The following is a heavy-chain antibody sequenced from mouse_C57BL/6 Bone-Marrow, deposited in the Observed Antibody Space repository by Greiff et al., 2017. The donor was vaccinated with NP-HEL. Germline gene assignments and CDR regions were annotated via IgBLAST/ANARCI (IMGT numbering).Heavy chain of an antibody. D-gene: IGHD3-1*01. J-gene: IGHJ2*01. Sequence: VQLQQPGAELVKPGASVKLSCKASGYTFTSYWMHWVKQRPGQGLEWIGMIHPNSSSTNYNEKFKSKATLTVDNSTSTAYMQLSSLTSEDSAVYYCARSGAVDYWGQGTTLTVSS. CDR3: ARSGAVDY. CDR1: GYTFTSYW. CDR2: IHPNSSST. V-gene: IGHV1-64*01.